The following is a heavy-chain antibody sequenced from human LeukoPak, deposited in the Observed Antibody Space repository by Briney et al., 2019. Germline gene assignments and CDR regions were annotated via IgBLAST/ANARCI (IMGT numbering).Heavy chain of an antibody. V-gene: IGHV4-59*08. CDR2: ISYRGST. Sequence: SETLSLTCTVSGGSTSSDHWSWIRQPPEKGLEWIGCISYRGSTNYNPSLRSRVTISVDTSKKHFSLKLTSVTAADTGVYYCARGRGLGVITPYSDSWGQGTLVTVSS. J-gene: IGHJ4*02. D-gene: IGHD3-16*02. CDR3: ARGRGLGVITPYSDS. CDR1: GGSTSSDH.